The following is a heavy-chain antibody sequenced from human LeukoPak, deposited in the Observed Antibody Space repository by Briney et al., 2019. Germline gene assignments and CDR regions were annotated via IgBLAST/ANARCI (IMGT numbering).Heavy chain of an antibody. CDR1: GFTFSSYA. V-gene: IGHV3-23*01. CDR3: AKDRDGTTIPPYYCYYCGMDV. J-gene: IGHJ6*02. Sequence: PGGSLRLSCAASGFTFSSYAMSWVRQAPGKGLEWVSAISGSGGSTYYADPAKGRFTISTDNSKNTLYLQMNSLTAEATAVYYCAKDRDGTTIPPYYCYYCGMDVWGQGTTVTVSS. CDR2: ISGSGGST. D-gene: IGHD3-3*01.